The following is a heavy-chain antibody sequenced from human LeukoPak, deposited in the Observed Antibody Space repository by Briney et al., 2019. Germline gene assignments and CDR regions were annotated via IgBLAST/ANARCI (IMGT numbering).Heavy chain of an antibody. Sequence: GGSLRLSCAASGFTFDDYGMNWVRQAPGKGLEWVSGINWNGVSTGYADSVKGRFTISRDNAKNSLYLQMNSLRADDTAVYYCARSRWLDAFDYWGQGTLVTVSS. V-gene: IGHV3-20*04. CDR1: GFTFDDYG. CDR2: INWNGVST. D-gene: IGHD6-19*01. J-gene: IGHJ4*02. CDR3: ARSRWLDAFDY.